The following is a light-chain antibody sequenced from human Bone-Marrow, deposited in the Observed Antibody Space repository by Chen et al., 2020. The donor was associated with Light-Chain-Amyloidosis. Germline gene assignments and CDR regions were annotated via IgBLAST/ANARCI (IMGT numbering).Light chain of an antibody. CDR2: SDN. V-gene: IGLV1-47*02. CDR3: ATWDDSLTGRV. CDR1: SSNIGINY. J-gene: IGLJ3*02. Sequence: QSVLTQPPSASGTPGQRVTISCSGASSNIGINYVYWFQQLPGTAPKLLIHSDNQRPSGVPDRFSGSKSDTSASLAISGLQSEDEADYYCATWDDSLTGRVFGGGTKLTVL.